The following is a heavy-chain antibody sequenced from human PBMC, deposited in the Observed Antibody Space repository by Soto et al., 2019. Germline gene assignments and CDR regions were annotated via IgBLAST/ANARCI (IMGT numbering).Heavy chain of an antibody. Sequence: GGSLRLSCAASGFTFSSYAMHWVRQAPGKGLEWVAVISYDGSNKYYADSVKGRFTISRDNSKNTLYLQMNSLRAEDTAVYYCARDSYTSYSSSWYYYYGMDVWGRGTTVTVSS. CDR3: ARDSYTSYSSSWYYYYGMDV. CDR1: GFTFSSYA. D-gene: IGHD6-13*01. CDR2: ISYDGSNK. J-gene: IGHJ6*02. V-gene: IGHV3-30-3*01.